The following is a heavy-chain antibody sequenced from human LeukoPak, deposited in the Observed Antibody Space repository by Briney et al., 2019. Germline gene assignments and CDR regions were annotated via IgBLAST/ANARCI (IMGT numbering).Heavy chain of an antibody. CDR3: ATTTSILAFDI. CDR2: IYSTGST. CDR1: GDSISSYY. D-gene: IGHD3-3*01. V-gene: IGHV4-4*07. J-gene: IGHJ3*02. Sequence: SETLSLTCTVSGDSISSYYCNWIRQPAGKGLEYIGRIYSTGSTNYNPSLKSRVTMSVDTSKNHFSLKLSSVTAADTAVYYCATTTSILAFDIWARGQWSPSLQ.